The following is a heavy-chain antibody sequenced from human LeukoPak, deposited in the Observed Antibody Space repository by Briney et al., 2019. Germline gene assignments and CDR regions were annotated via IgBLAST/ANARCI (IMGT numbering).Heavy chain of an antibody. Sequence: SETLSLTCTVSGGSISSSSYYWGWIRQPPGKGLEWIGSIYYSGSTYYNPSLKSRVTISVDTSKNQFSLKLSSVTAADTAVYYCARRLYDSSGYSENFDYWGQGTPVTVSS. J-gene: IGHJ4*02. V-gene: IGHV4-39*01. D-gene: IGHD3-22*01. CDR2: IYYSGST. CDR3: ARRLYDSSGYSENFDY. CDR1: GGSISSSSYY.